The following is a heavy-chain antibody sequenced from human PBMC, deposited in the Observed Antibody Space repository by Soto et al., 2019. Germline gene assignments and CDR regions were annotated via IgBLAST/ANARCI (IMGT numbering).Heavy chain of an antibody. CDR2: IYYSGST. V-gene: IGHV4-30-4*01. Sequence: SETLSLTCTVSGGSISSGDYYWSWIRQPPGKGLEWIGYIYYSGSTYYNPSLKSRVTISVDTSKNQFSLKLSSVTAADTAVYYCARDLGDSLAGYSTVGRSDPWGQGTLVTVSS. J-gene: IGHJ5*02. CDR3: ARDLGDSLAGYSTVGRSDP. CDR1: GGSISSGDYY. D-gene: IGHD3-9*01.